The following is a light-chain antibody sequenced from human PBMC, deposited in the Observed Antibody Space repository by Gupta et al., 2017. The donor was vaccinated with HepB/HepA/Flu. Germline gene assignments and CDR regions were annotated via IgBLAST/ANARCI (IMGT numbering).Light chain of an antibody. Sequence: DIQRTQSPSSLSASVGDRVTIPCRTSQTIRNYFNWYQQKPGTAPKLLIHSASSLHSGVPSRFSGSGSGTDFTLNISSLQPEDFAAYYCQHCYNTPRTFGQGTKVEIK. CDR1: QTIRNY. CDR3: QHCYNTPRT. V-gene: IGKV1-39*01. J-gene: IGKJ1*01. CDR2: SAS.